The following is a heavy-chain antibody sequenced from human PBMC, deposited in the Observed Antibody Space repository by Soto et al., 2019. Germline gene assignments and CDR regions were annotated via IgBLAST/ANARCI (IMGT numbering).Heavy chain of an antibody. CDR3: ARDRYSSSGTYYAFYHVLDV. CDR1: GGSISNDDFY. J-gene: IGHJ6*02. V-gene: IGHV4-30-4*01. D-gene: IGHD3-10*01. Sequence: QVQLQESGPGLVKPSQTLSLTCTVSGGSISNDDFYWSWIRQPPGKGLEWIGYIYHSGNTYYNPSLKSRLTISLDTSKNQFSLRLSSVTAADTAVYYCARDRYSSSGTYYAFYHVLDVWGQGTTVTVS. CDR2: IYHSGNT.